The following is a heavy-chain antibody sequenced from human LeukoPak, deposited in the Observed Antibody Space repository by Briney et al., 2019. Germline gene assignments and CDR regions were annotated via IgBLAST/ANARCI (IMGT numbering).Heavy chain of an antibody. J-gene: IGHJ4*02. D-gene: IGHD6-6*01. Sequence: GGSLRLSCGVSGFTFSSYAMSWVRQAPGKGLEWVSTISDSGGSTYYADSVKGRFTISRDNSKNMLYLQMNRLRAEDTAVYYCAKGGYSSSYYFNYWGQGTLVTVSS. CDR2: ISDSGGST. CDR1: GFTFSSYA. CDR3: AKGGYSSSYYFNY. V-gene: IGHV3-23*01.